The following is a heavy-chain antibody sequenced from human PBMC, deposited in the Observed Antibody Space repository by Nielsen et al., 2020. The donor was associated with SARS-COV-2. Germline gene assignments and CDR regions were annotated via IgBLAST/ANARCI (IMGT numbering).Heavy chain of an antibody. D-gene: IGHD3-10*01. V-gene: IGHV3-9*01. CDR3: AKDGLWFGDPGDYYGMDV. CDR2: ISWNSGSI. Sequence: GGSLRLSCAASGFTFDDYAMHWVRQAPRKGLEWVSGISWNSGSIGYADSVKGRFTISRDNAKNSLYLQMNSLRAEDTALYYCAKDGLWFGDPGDYYGMDVWGQGTTVTVSS. J-gene: IGHJ6*02. CDR1: GFTFDDYA.